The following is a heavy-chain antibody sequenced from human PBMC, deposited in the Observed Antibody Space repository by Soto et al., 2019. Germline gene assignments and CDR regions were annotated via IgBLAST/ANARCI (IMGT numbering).Heavy chain of an antibody. CDR1: GVSISSGDYY. CDR2: IYYSGST. J-gene: IGHJ4*02. D-gene: IGHD3-22*01. CDR3: ARALGYYDSSGYSKFDY. V-gene: IGHV4-30-4*01. Sequence: SETLSLTCTVSGVSISSGDYYWSWIRQPPGKGLEWIGYIYYSGSTYYNPSLKSRVTISVDTSKNQFSLKLSSVTAADTAVYYCARALGYYDSSGYSKFDYWGQGTLVTVS.